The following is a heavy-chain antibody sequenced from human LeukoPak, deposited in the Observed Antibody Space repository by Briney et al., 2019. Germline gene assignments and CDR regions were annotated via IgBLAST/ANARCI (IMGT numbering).Heavy chain of an antibody. J-gene: IGHJ3*02. D-gene: IGHD2-21*01. CDR1: GASISSYY. Sequence: SETLSLTCTVSGASISSYYWSWIRRPPGKGLEWIGYIFYTGSTNYNPSLKSRVTISVDTSKNQFSLKLSSVTAADTAVYYCARDREIPPDAFDIWGQGTMVTVSS. V-gene: IGHV4-59*01. CDR2: IFYTGST. CDR3: ARDREIPPDAFDI.